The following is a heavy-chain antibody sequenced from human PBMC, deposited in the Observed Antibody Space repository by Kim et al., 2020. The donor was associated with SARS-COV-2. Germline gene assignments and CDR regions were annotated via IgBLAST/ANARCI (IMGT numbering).Heavy chain of an antibody. D-gene: IGHD1-26*01. CDR1: GLTFSSYW. V-gene: IGHV3-74*01. CDR3: ARGRVVGGTTGGLDY. CDR2: VNSNGNSA. Sequence: GGSLRLSCAASGLTFSSYWMHWVRQAPGKGLEWVSRVNSNGNSATYADSVKGRFTISRDNAKNTLYLQMSSLRAEDSAVYYCARGRVVGGTTGGLDYWGPGTLVTVSS. J-gene: IGHJ4*02.